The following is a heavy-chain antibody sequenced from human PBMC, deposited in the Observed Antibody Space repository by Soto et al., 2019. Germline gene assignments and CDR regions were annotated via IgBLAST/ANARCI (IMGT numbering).Heavy chain of an antibody. J-gene: IGHJ6*03. D-gene: IGHD5-18*01. V-gene: IGHV3-21*01. CDR3: AQVTDYYYYMDA. CDR1: GFTFSSYS. Sequence: GGSLRLSCASSGFTFSSYSMNWVRQAPGKGLEWVSSISSSSSYIYYADSVKGRFTISRDNAKNSLYLQMNSLRAEDTAVYYCAQVTDYYYYMDAWGKGTTVTVSS. CDR2: ISSSSSYI.